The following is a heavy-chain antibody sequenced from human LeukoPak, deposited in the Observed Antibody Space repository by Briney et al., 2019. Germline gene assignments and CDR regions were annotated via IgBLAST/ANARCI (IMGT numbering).Heavy chain of an antibody. J-gene: IGHJ4*02. V-gene: IGHV1-2*06. CDR1: GYTFTGYY. Sequence: ASVKVSCKASGYTFTGYYMHWVRQAPGQGLEWMGRINPNSGGTNYAQKFQGRVTMTRDTSISTAYLELSNLRSDDTAAYYCVRGYSYGFYFDYWGQGSLVTVSS. D-gene: IGHD5-18*01. CDR2: INPNSGGT. CDR3: VRGYSYGFYFDY.